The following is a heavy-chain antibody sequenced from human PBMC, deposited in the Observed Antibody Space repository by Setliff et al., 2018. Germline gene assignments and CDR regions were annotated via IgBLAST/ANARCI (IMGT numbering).Heavy chain of an antibody. V-gene: IGHV4-34*01. CDR3: ARGRNIAARLLAS. CDR2: INHRGST. Sequence: LSLTCSVSGYSIITGYYWTWIRQPPGKGLEWIGEINHRGSTNYNPSLKSRATISIDTSKDQFSLKLISMSAADTAVYFCARGRNIAARLLASWGQGALVTVSS. D-gene: IGHD6-6*01. CDR1: GYSIITGYY. J-gene: IGHJ4*02.